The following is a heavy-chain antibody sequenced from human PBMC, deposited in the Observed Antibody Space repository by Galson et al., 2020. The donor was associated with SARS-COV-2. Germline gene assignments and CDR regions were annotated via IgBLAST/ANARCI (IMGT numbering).Heavy chain of an antibody. V-gene: IGHV1-46*01. J-gene: IGHJ6*01. CDR3: ARGGSHGMDV. D-gene: IGHD6-6*01. CDR2: INPSGGSK. Sequence: ASPKLSRKASGYTFTSYYTHSVRPAPGQGLEWMGIINPSGGSKIYVEKLQGRVTMTRDTSTSTVYMELSSLRSEDTAVYYCARGGSHGMDVWGEGTTVTVSS. CDR1: GYTFTSYY.